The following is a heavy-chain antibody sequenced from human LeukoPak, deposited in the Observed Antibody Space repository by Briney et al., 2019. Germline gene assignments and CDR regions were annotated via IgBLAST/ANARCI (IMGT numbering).Heavy chain of an antibody. CDR1: GGSFSGYY. V-gene: IGHV4-34*01. CDR2: INHSGST. J-gene: IGHJ4*02. D-gene: IGHD3-16*02. Sequence: SETLSLTCAVYGGSFSGYYWSWIRQPPGKGLEWIGEINHSGSTNYNPSLKGRVTISVHTSKNQFSLKLISVSAADTAVYYCARDYVWGSYREIDYWGQGTLVTVSS. CDR3: ARDYVWGSYREIDY.